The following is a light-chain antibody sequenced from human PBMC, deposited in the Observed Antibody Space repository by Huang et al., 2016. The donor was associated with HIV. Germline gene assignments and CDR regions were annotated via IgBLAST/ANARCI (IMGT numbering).Light chain of an antibody. J-gene: IGKJ1*01. Sequence: EIVMTQSQATLSVSPGESATLSCRASQSVSSNLGWYQQKPGQAPRLLIYSASTRATGIPAGFSGSGSVTEFTLTIIRLQSEDFAVYPCQQYNSWPGTFGQGTKVEIK. V-gene: IGKV3-15*01. CDR3: QQYNSWPGT. CDR2: SAS. CDR1: QSVSSN.